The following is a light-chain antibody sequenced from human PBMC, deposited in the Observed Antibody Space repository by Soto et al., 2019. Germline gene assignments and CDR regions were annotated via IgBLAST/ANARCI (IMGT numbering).Light chain of an antibody. CDR2: AAS. CDR1: RGISNY. CDR3: QKYDSTPLT. Sequence: DIQMTQSPSSLSASVGDRVTITCRASRGISNYLAWYQQKPGKVPRLLIYAASTLQSGVPSRFSGSGSGTDFTLTISTLQPEDVATYYCQKYDSTPLTVGGGTKVDSK. V-gene: IGKV1-27*01. J-gene: IGKJ4*01.